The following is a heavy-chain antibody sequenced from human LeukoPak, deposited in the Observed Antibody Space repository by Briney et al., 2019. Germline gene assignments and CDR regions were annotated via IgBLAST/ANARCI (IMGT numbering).Heavy chain of an antibody. Sequence: PSETLSLTCTVSGGSISSGGYYWSWIRQHPGKGLEWIGYIYYSGSTYYNPSLKSRVTISVDTSKNQFSLKLSSVTAAGTAVYYCAGWGTAMVKFDYWGQGTLVTVSS. CDR2: IYYSGST. CDR1: GGSISSGGYY. J-gene: IGHJ4*02. V-gene: IGHV4-31*03. CDR3: AGWGTAMVKFDY. D-gene: IGHD5-18*01.